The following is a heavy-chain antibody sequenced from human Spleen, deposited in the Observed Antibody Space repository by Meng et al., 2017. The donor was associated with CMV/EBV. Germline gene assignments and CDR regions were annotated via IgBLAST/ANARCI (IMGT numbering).Heavy chain of an antibody. V-gene: IGHV1-69*05. CDR2: ITPAFETA. J-gene: IGHJ4*02. Sequence: TFTSYAINWVRQATGQGLEWMGGITPAFETAGYAQKFRDRVTITTDDSATTAYMEMSSLGSEDTAVYFCARGPSITVGGVIIWPLEDWGQGTLVTVSS. D-gene: IGHD3-16*02. CDR1: TFTSYA. CDR3: ARGPSITVGGVIIWPLED.